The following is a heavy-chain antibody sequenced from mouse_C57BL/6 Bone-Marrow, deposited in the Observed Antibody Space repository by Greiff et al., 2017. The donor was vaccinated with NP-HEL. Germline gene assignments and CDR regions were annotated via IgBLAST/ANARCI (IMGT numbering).Heavy chain of an antibody. CDR1: GYTFTSYW. V-gene: IGHV1-59*01. CDR3: ASPGISFAY. Sequence: QVQLQQPGAELVRPGTSVKLSCKASGYTFTSYWMHWVKQRPGQGLEWIGVIDPSDSYTNYNQKFKGKATLTVDPSSSTAYMQLSSLTSEDSAVYYCASPGISFAYWGQGTLVTVSA. D-gene: IGHD1-1*01. J-gene: IGHJ3*01. CDR2: IDPSDSYT.